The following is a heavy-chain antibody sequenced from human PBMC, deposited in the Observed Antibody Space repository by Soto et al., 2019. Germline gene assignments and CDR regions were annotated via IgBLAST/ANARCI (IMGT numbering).Heavy chain of an antibody. Sequence: EVQLLASGGGLIQPGGSLRVSCAASGFTFRTYAMTWVRQVPGKGLEWVSAISGDGAVTDHADSVKGRFTISRDNNKNTLYLQMNSLRGDDTAIYYCAGQSIYYGSGRFYYGLDVWGQGTTVTVSS. V-gene: IGHV3-23*01. CDR2: ISGDGAVT. D-gene: IGHD3-10*01. CDR3: AGQSIYYGSGRFYYGLDV. J-gene: IGHJ6*02. CDR1: GFTFRTYA.